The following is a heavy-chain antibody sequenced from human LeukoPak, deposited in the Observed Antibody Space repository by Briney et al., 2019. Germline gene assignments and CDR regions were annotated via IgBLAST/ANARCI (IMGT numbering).Heavy chain of an antibody. J-gene: IGHJ5*02. V-gene: IGHV4-4*07. D-gene: IGHD4-17*01. CDR1: TAGSITGYH. CDR3: ARGGGDYVGWFDP. CDR2: ADTTGNT. Sequence: PSQTLSLTCSVSTAGSITGYHWNWIRQSAGEGLEWIGRADTTGNTKYNPSLKSRAIIPVDTSNKQFSLKLTSVTAADTAVYYCARGGGDYVGWFDPWGQGTLVIVSS.